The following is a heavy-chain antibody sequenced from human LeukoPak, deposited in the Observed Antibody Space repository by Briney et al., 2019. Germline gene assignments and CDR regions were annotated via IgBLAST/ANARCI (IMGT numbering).Heavy chain of an antibody. CDR3: ARDVTYHGGDWFDP. D-gene: IGHD4-23*01. CDR2: ISSTATSI. Sequence: PGGSLRLSCAASEFTFSSYSVSWVRQAPGKGLEWVSYISSTATSIYYADSVKGRFTVYRDNAKNSLYLQMNSLRAEDTAVYYCARDVTYHGGDWFDPWGQGTLVTVSS. J-gene: IGHJ5*02. CDR1: EFTFSSYS. V-gene: IGHV3-48*04.